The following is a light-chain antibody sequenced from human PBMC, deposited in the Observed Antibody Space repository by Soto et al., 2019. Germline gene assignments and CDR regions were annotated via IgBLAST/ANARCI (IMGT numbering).Light chain of an antibody. V-gene: IGKV3-15*01. J-gene: IGKJ2*01. CDR2: DTS. CDR1: QSVSSN. CDR3: QQYNIWPYT. Sequence: EIVMTQSPATLSVSPGERATLSFRASQSVSSNLAWYQQKPGQAPRLLIYDTSTRATGIPARFSGSGSGTDFTLTISSLQSEDFAIYYCQQYNIWPYTFGQGTKVDIK.